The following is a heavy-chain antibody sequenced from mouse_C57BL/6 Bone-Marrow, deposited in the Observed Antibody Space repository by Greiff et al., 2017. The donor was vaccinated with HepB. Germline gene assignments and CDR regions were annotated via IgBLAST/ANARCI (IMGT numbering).Heavy chain of an antibody. CDR2: IYPRSGNT. J-gene: IGHJ4*01. D-gene: IGHD1-1*01. V-gene: IGHV1-81*01. CDR1: GYTFTSYG. Sequence: VQVVESGAELARPGASVKLSCKASGYTFTSYGISWVKQRTGQGLEWIGEIYPRSGNTYYNEKFKGKATLTADKSSSTAYMELRSLTSEDSAVYFCARGTTVVGYYAMDYWGQGTSVTVSS. CDR3: ARGTTVVGYYAMDY.